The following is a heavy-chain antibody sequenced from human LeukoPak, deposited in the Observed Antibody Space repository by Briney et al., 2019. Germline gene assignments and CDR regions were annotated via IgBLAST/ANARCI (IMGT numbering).Heavy chain of an antibody. J-gene: IGHJ4*02. V-gene: IGHV3-23*01. CDR3: ARAGVGPIPFDC. D-gene: IGHD1-26*01. Sequence: GGSLRLSCAASGFTFSSYAMSWVRQAPGKGLEWVSTISDSGRSTYYADSVKGRFTISRDNSKNTLYLQMNSLRAEDTAVYYCARAGVGPIPFDCWGQGTLVTVSS. CDR2: ISDSGRST. CDR1: GFTFSSYA.